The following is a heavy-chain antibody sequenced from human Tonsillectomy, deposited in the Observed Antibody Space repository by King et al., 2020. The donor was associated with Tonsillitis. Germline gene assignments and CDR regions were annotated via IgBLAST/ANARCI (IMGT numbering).Heavy chain of an antibody. Sequence: DVQLVESGGGLVQPGGSLRLSCAASGFSFSTYAMSWVRQAPGKGLEWVSTVSGSDGITYFADSMKGRFTISRDNTKNTLYLQMNSLRAEDTAVYYCAKVSFYFYDSSGYSSYFDYWGQGALVTVSS. CDR3: AKVSFYFYDSSGYSSYFDY. V-gene: IGHV3-23*04. CDR1: GFSFSTYA. J-gene: IGHJ4*02. D-gene: IGHD3-22*01. CDR2: VSGSDGIT.